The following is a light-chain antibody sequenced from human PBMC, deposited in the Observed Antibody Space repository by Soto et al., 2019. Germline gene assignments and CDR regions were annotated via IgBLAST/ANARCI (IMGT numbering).Light chain of an antibody. Sequence: EVVLTQSPATLSLSPGEGATLSCRASESVGNSFIAWYQQKPGQAPRLLIYGASSRATGIPDRFSGSGYGTDFTLTIPRLEPEDFAVYYCLQYGSSVWTFGQGTKVDSK. CDR2: GAS. CDR1: ESVGNSF. V-gene: IGKV3-20*01. J-gene: IGKJ1*01. CDR3: LQYGSSVWT.